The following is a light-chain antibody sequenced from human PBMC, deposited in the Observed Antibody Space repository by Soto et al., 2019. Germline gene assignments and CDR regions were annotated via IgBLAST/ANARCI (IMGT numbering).Light chain of an antibody. J-gene: IGKJ4*01. CDR1: QSVSSSS. Sequence: EIVLTQSPGTLSFSPGERATLSCRASQSVSSSSLAWYQQKPGQAPRLLIHGTSNRATGIPDRFSGSGSGTDFTLTFSRLEPEDFAVYYCEYYGTSITFGGGTKVDIK. V-gene: IGKV3-20*01. CDR3: EYYGTSIT. CDR2: GTS.